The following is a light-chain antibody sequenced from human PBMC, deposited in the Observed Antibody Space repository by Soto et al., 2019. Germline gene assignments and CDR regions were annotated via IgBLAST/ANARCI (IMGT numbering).Light chain of an antibody. V-gene: IGKV4-1*01. CDR2: WAS. CDR3: QQHDSTPT. CDR1: QSVLSSSNNKNY. J-gene: IGKJ1*01. Sequence: DIVMTQSPDSLAMSLGGRAAINCKSNQSVLSSSNNKNYLAWYQQKPGQPPKLLIYWASTRESGVPDRFSGSGSGTDFTLTINGLQAEDVAVYYCQQHDSTPTFGQGTKVEIK.